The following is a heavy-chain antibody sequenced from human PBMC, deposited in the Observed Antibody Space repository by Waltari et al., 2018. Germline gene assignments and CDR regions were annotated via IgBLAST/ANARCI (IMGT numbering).Heavy chain of an antibody. CDR3: AKDLEGNDCWSGWSYYYGMDV. J-gene: IGHJ6*02. CDR2: ISGSGGST. V-gene: IGHV3-23*01. Sequence: EVQLLESGGGLVQPGGSLRLYCAASGFTFSSYAMSWVRPAPGKGLEWVSAISGSGGSTYYAASVKGRFTIARDKSKNTLYLQMNSLRAEDTAVYYCAKDLEGNDCWSGWSYYYGMDVWGQGTTVTVSS. D-gene: IGHD3-3*01. CDR1: GFTFSSYA.